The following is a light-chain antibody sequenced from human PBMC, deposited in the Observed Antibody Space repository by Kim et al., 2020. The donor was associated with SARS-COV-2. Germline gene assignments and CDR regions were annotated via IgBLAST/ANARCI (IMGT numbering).Light chain of an antibody. CDR3: MQVLQSPYS. V-gene: IGKV2-28*01. J-gene: IGKJ2*01. CDR2: LGS. Sequence: EPASISCKSSQSLLHTYGYYYLDWYLQKPGQSPKLLIYLGSFRDSGVPDRLSGSGSGTDFTLTINRVEADDVGVYYCMQVLQSPYSFGQGTKLEI. CDR1: QSLLHTYGYYY.